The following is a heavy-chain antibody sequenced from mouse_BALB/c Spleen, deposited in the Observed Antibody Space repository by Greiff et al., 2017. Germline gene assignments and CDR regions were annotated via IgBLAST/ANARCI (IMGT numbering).Heavy chain of an antibody. Sequence: LVESGAGLVKPGASVKLSCKASGYTFTEYIIHWVKQRSGQGLEWIGWFYPGSGSIKYNEKFKDKATLTADKSSSTVYMELSRLTSEDSAVYFCARHEGGNYEGFFDYWGQGTTLTVSS. J-gene: IGHJ2*01. D-gene: IGHD2-1*01. CDR3: ARHEGGNYEGFFDY. V-gene: IGHV1-62-2*01. CDR1: GYTFTEYI. CDR2: FYPGSGSI.